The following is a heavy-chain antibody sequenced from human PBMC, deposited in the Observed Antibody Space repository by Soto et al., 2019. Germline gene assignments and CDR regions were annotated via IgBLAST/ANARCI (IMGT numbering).Heavy chain of an antibody. J-gene: IGHJ4*02. CDR2: IYHSGST. CDR1: GGSISSSNW. D-gene: IGHD3-22*01. Sequence: SETLSLTCAVSGGSISSSNWWSWVRQPPGKGLEWIGEIYHSGSTNYNPSLKSRVTISVDKSKNQFSLKLSSVTAADTAVYYCARSWGYYYDSSGLLDYWGQGTLVTVSS. CDR3: ARSWGYYYDSSGLLDY. V-gene: IGHV4-4*02.